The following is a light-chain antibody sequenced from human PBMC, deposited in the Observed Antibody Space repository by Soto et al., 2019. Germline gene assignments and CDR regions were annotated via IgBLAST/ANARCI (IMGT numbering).Light chain of an antibody. CDR3: QQRSNWPPSIA. V-gene: IGKV3-11*01. CDR2: DAS. Sequence: EIVLTQSPATLSLSPGEIATLSCRASQSVSSYLAWCQQKPGQAPRLLIYDASNRATGIAARFSGSGSGTDFTLTISTLEPEDFAVYYCQQRSNWPPSIAFGQGTRLEIK. CDR1: QSVSSY. J-gene: IGKJ5*01.